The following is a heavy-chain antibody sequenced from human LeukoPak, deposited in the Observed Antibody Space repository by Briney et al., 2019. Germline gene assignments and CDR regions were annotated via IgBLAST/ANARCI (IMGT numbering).Heavy chain of an antibody. J-gene: IGHJ4*02. V-gene: IGHV1-46*01. CDR2: INPSGGST. D-gene: IGHD3-3*01. CDR3: ARDFEVRDFWSGTYHIIDY. Sequence: ASVKVSCKASGYTFTSYYMHWVRQAPGQGLEWMGIINPSGGSTSYAQKFQGRVTMTRDTSTSTVYMELSSLRSEDTAVYYCARDFEVRDFWSGTYHIIDYWGQGTLVTVSS. CDR1: GYTFTSYY.